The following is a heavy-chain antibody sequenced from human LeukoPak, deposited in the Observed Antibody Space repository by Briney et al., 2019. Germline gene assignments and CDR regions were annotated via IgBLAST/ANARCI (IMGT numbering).Heavy chain of an antibody. CDR3: ARGGVFRYYYMDV. J-gene: IGHJ6*03. V-gene: IGHV3-53*01. D-gene: IGHD6-13*01. CDR2: IYSGGST. CDR1: GFTVSSNY. Sequence: GSLRLSCAASGFTVSSNYMSWVRQAPGKGLEWVSVIYSGGSTYYADSVKGRFTISRDNSKNTLYLQMNSLRAEDTAVYYCARGGVFRYYYMDVWGKGTTVTVSS.